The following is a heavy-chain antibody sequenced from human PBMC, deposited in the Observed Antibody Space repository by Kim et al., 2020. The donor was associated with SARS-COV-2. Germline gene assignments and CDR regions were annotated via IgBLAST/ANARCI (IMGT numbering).Heavy chain of an antibody. CDR1: GFTVSSNF. CDR3: ARDKGEYSYDY. D-gene: IGHD5-18*01. J-gene: IGHJ4*02. CDR2: IYGGGNT. V-gene: IGHV3-53*01. Sequence: GGSLRLSCAASGFTVSSNFMSWVRQAPGKGLEWVSVIYGGGNTYHADSVKGRFTISRDNSNNTLYLQMNSLRADDTAVYYCARDKGEYSYDYWGQGTLVT.